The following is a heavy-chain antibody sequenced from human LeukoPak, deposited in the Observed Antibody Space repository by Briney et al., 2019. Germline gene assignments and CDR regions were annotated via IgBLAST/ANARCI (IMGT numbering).Heavy chain of an antibody. J-gene: IGHJ6*02. D-gene: IGHD6-19*01. CDR3: ARDGSGWSRDV. CDR1: GFTFSVYS. Sequence: GGSLRLSCAASGFTFSVYSMSWIRQAPEKGLEWVSSISSTTYTYYAESVNGRFTISRDNSKNSLYLQMNSLTAEDTALYYCARDGSGWSRDVWGQGTTVTVSS. V-gene: IGHV3-21*01. CDR2: ISSTTYT.